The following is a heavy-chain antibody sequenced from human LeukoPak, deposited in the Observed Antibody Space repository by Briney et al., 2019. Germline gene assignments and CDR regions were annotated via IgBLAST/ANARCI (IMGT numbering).Heavy chain of an antibody. CDR1: GFTFSNAW. CDR3: TTDPTLAYCGGDCYYFDY. Sequence: GGSLRLSCAASGFTFSNAWMSWVRQAPGKGLEWVGRIKSKTDGGTTGYAAPVKGRFTISRDDSKNTLYLQMNSLKTEGTAVYYCTTDPTLAYCGGDCYYFDYWGQGTLVTVSS. D-gene: IGHD2-21*01. J-gene: IGHJ4*02. V-gene: IGHV3-15*01. CDR2: IKSKTDGGTT.